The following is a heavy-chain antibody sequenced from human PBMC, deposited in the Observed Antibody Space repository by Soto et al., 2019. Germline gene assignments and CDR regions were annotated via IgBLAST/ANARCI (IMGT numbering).Heavy chain of an antibody. J-gene: IGHJ4*01. V-gene: IGHV4-4*07. Sequence: PSETLSLTCAVSGDSISSYSWNWIRQTAGRGLEWIGRVSPSGHTQYRSSFETRVTISVDMSTNQFFLELRHVTAADTAVYYCARESGENWSYEAYWGHGTQVTVSS. CDR3: ARESGENWSYEAY. D-gene: IGHD1-7*01. CDR1: GDSISSYS. CDR2: VSPSGHT.